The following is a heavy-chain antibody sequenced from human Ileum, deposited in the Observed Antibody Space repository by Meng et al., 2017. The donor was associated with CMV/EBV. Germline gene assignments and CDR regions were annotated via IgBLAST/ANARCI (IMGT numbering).Heavy chain of an antibody. CDR1: SYA. J-gene: IGHJ6*02. CDR2: IIPIFGTA. Sequence: SYAISWVRQAPGQGLEWMGGIIPIFGTANYAQKFQGRVTITTDESTSTAYMELSSLRSEDTAVYYCARAEDIVVATNLNYYYGMDVWGQGTTVTVSS. V-gene: IGHV1-69*05. CDR3: ARAEDIVVATNLNYYYGMDV. D-gene: IGHD2-2*01.